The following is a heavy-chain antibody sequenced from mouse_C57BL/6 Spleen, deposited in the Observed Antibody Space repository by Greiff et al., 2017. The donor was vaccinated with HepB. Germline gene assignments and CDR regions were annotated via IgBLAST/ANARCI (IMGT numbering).Heavy chain of an antibody. CDR1: GYTFTSYW. J-gene: IGHJ3*01. CDR2: IHPNSGST. CDR3: AGSDGNYEFAY. D-gene: IGHD2-1*01. V-gene: IGHV1-64*01. Sequence: VQLQQPGAELVKPGASVKLSCKASGYTFTSYWMHWVKQRPGQGLEWIGMIHPNSGSTNYNEKFKSKTTLTVDKSSSTAYMQLSRLTSEDSAVYYCAGSDGNYEFAYWGQGTLVTVSA.